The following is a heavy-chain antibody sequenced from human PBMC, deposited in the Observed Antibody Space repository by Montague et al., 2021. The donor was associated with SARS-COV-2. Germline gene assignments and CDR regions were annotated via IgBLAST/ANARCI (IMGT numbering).Heavy chain of an antibody. J-gene: IGHJ4*02. CDR1: GYSISSGYY. Sequence: SETLSLTCSVSGYSISSGYYWGWIRQPPGKGLEWIGNIYHSEGTYYSLSLKSRVTVSVDTSKNQFSLRLSSVTAADTAVYYCARWYYGSGSYPHWGQGTLVTVSS. D-gene: IGHD3-10*01. CDR2: IYHSEGT. CDR3: ARWYYGSGSYPH. V-gene: IGHV4-38-2*01.